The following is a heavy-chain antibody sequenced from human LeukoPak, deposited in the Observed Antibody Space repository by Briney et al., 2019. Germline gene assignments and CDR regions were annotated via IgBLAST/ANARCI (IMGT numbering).Heavy chain of an antibody. Sequence: PGGSLRLSCAASGITVSSNYMTWVRQAPGKGLEWVSVIYSGGSTYYADSVRGRFTISRDNSKNTLYLQMNSLRAEDTAVYYCAKAGYCSSTSCYQFDYWGQGTLVTVSS. CDR2: IYSGGST. D-gene: IGHD2-2*03. CDR3: AKAGYCSSTSCYQFDY. CDR1: GITVSSNY. V-gene: IGHV3-66*01. J-gene: IGHJ4*02.